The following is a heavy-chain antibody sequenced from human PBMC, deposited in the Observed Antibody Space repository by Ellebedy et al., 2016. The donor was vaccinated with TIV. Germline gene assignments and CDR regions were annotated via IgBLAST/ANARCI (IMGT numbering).Heavy chain of an antibody. Sequence: ASVKVSCKASGYTFTSYAMHWVRQAPGQRLEWMGWINAGNGNTKYSQKFQGRVTITRDTSASTAYMELSSLRSEHTAVYYCARSKGGVVDAFDIWGQGTMVTVSS. CDR1: GYTFTSYA. CDR2: INAGNGNT. J-gene: IGHJ3*02. D-gene: IGHD3-3*01. V-gene: IGHV1-3*01. CDR3: ARSKGGVVDAFDI.